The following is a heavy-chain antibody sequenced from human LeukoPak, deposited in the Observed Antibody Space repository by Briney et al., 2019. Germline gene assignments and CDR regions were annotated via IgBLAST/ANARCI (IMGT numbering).Heavy chain of an antibody. CDR1: GCSISSYY. CDR3: ASHLATDDYNYYYYYYMDV. Sequence: SETLSLTCTVSGCSISSYYWSWIRQPPGKGLEWIGYIYYSGSTNYNPSLKSRVTISVDTSKNQFSLKLSSVTAADTAVYYCASHLATDDYNYYYYYYMDVWGEGTTVTVSS. J-gene: IGHJ6*03. D-gene: IGHD5-24*01. V-gene: IGHV4-59*01. CDR2: IYYSGST.